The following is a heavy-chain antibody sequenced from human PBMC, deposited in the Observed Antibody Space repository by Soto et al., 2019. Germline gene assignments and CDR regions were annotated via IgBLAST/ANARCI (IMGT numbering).Heavy chain of an antibody. V-gene: IGHV5-51*01. Sequence: PGESLKISCKGSGYSFTSYWIGWVRQMPGKGLEWMGIIYPGDSDTRYSPSFQGQVTISADKSISTAYLQWSSLKASDTAMYYRSFPPLVITMIVVVITTLSYYYGMDVWGQGTTVTVSS. CDR2: IYPGDSDT. CDR1: GYSFTSYW. J-gene: IGHJ6*02. CDR3: SFPPLVITMIVVVITTLSYYYGMDV. D-gene: IGHD3-22*01.